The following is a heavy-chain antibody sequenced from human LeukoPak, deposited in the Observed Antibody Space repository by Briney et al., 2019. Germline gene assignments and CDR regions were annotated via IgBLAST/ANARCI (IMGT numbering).Heavy chain of an antibody. CDR1: GDSISSYY. D-gene: IGHD1-14*01. J-gene: IGHJ6*03. CDR2: IYYSGGT. CDR3: AGGRSIEPCCYYYYMDV. Sequence: PETLSLTCTVSGDSISSYYCSWIRQPPGKGLEWIGYIYYSGGTTYNPSLKRRVTISLDTSNNQSSLQLRSVTAADPAVYYFAGGRSIEPCCYYYYMDVWGKGTTVTVSS. V-gene: IGHV4-59*01.